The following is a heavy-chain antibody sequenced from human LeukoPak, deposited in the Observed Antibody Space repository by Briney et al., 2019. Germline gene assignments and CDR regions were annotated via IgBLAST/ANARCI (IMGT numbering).Heavy chain of an antibody. J-gene: IGHJ4*02. CDR1: GFTFSDYG. CDR2: ISYDGSNK. CDR3: ARYYGSGSLDY. D-gene: IGHD3-10*01. Sequence: GRSPRLSCAASGFTFSDYGMHWVRQAPGKGLEWVALISYDGSNKYYADSVKGRFTISRDTSKNTLHLQMDSLRVEDTAMYYCARYYGSGSLDYWGQGTLVTVSS. V-gene: IGHV3-30*03.